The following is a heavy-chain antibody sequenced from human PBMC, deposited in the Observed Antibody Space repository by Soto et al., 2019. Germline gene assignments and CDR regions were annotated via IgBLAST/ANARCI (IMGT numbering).Heavy chain of an antibody. CDR2: IKSKTDGGTT. J-gene: IGHJ6*03. CDR3: TTWVPFPIWFGELWSYYYYYMDV. CDR1: GFTFSNAW. V-gene: IGHV3-15*01. Sequence: GGSLRLSCAASGFTFSNAWMSWVRQAPGKGLEWVGRIKSKTDGGTTDYAAPVKGRFTISRDDSKNTLYLQMNSLKTEDTAVYYCTTWVPFPIWFGELWSYYYYYMDVWGKGTTVTVSS. D-gene: IGHD3-10*01.